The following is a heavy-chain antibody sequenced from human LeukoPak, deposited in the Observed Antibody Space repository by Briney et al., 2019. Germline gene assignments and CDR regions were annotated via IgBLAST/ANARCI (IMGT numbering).Heavy chain of an antibody. D-gene: IGHD3-10*01. Sequence: GGSLRLSSAASGFNFGHYAMQWVRQAPGKGLEWVSLISWDASGTYYADSVKGRFTISRDNSKNSLSLQMNSLRPEDTALYYCAKERRGYYMDVWGKGTTVTVSS. J-gene: IGHJ6*03. V-gene: IGHV3-43D*03. CDR1: GFNFGHYA. CDR3: AKERRGYYMDV. CDR2: ISWDASGT.